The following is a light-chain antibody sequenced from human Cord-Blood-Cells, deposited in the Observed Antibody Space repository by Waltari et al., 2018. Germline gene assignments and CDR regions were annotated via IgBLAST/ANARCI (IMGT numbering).Light chain of an antibody. Sequence: QSALTQPASVSGSPGQSITISCTGTSSDGGGYNYVSWYQQNPGKAPKLMIYDVSKRPSGVSNRFSGSKSGNTASLTISGLQAEDEADYYCSSYTSSSTLVFGGGTKLTVL. CDR2: DVS. J-gene: IGLJ3*02. CDR1: SSDGGGYNY. CDR3: SSYTSSSTLV. V-gene: IGLV2-14*03.